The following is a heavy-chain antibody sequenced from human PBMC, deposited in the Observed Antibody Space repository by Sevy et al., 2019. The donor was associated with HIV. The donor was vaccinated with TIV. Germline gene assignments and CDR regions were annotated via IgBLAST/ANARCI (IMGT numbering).Heavy chain of an antibody. J-gene: IGHJ4*02. Sequence: ASVKVSCKVSGSTLTNLSMHWVRQAPGKGLEWMGTFDPEDGETIYAQKFQVRVTMTEDTSTDTAYMELSSLRSEDTAVYYCATTKDYYEDNGDPFDYWGQGTMVTVSS. V-gene: IGHV1-24*01. CDR3: ATTKDYYEDNGDPFDY. D-gene: IGHD3-22*01. CDR2: FDPEDGET. CDR1: GSTLTNLS.